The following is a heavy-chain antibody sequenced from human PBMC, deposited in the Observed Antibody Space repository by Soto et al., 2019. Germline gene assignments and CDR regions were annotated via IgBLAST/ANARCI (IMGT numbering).Heavy chain of an antibody. CDR1: GYSFTSYW. J-gene: IGHJ6*02. Sequence: GESLKISCKGSGYSFTSYWIGWVRQMPGKGLEWMGIIYPGDSDTRYSPSFQGQVTISADKSISTAYLQWSSLKASDTAMYYCARQVGEHYYSYGMDVWGQGTTVTVSS. D-gene: IGHD3-16*01. V-gene: IGHV5-51*01. CDR2: IYPGDSDT. CDR3: ARQVGEHYYSYGMDV.